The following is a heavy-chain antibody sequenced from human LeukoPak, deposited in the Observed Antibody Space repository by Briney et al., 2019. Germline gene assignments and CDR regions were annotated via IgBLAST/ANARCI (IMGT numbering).Heavy chain of an antibody. CDR3: ARDYGDCSAFDI. CDR1: GGSFSGYY. CDR2: IYYSGST. D-gene: IGHD4-17*01. Sequence: SETLSLTCAVYGGSFSGYYWSWIRQPPGKGLEWIGYIYYSGSTYYNPSLKSRVTISVDTSKNQFSLKLSSVTAADTAVYYCARDYGDCSAFDIWGQGTMVTVSS. J-gene: IGHJ3*02. V-gene: IGHV4-34*09.